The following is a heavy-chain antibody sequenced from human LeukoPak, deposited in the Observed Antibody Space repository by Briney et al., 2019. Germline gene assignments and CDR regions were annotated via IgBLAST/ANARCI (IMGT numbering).Heavy chain of an antibody. CDR2: IYSSGNT. J-gene: IGHJ3*02. Sequence: PSETLSLTCTVSGVSISSYYWTWIRQPAGKGLEWIGRIYSSGNTNYNPSLESRVTMSVDTSKNQFSLKLTSVTAADTAVYYCARERGILRGDAFDIWGQGTMVTVSP. D-gene: IGHD1-26*01. CDR1: GVSISSYY. V-gene: IGHV4-4*07. CDR3: ARERGILRGDAFDI.